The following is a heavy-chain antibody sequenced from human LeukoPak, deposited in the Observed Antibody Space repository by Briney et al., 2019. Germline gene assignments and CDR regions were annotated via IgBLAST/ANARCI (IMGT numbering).Heavy chain of an antibody. D-gene: IGHD6-19*01. Sequence: GASVKVSCKVSGYTLTELSMRWVRQAPGKGLEWMGGFDPEDGETIYAQKFQGRVTMIEDTSTDTAYMELSSLRSEDTAVYYCATFGWNYFDYWGQGTLVTVSS. CDR1: GYTLTELS. CDR2: FDPEDGET. CDR3: ATFGWNYFDY. J-gene: IGHJ4*02. V-gene: IGHV1-24*01.